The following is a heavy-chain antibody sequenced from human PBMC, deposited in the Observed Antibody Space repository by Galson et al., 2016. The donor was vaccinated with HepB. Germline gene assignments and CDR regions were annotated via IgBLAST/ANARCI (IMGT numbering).Heavy chain of an antibody. CDR1: GFTFSSYA. CDR2: IKTDGSKT. Sequence: LRLSCAASGFTFSSYAMHWVRQAPGRGLGWLANIKTDGSKTHYVDSVEGRFTISRDNAKNSMYLQMSGLRTEDTAAYYCARGDKWGWDYWGQGTLVTVSS. J-gene: IGHJ4*02. D-gene: IGHD1-26*01. CDR3: ARGDKWGWDY. V-gene: IGHV3-7*03.